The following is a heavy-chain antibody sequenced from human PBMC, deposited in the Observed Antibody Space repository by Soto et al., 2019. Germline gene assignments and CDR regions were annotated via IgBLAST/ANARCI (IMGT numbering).Heavy chain of an antibody. CDR3: ARHGDYVFDY. D-gene: IGHD3-16*01. Sequence: EVQLVESGGDLVQPGGSLRLSCAASGFIFSDSWMDWVRQAPGKGLEWVANIKTDGSSIYYVGSVRGRFTISSDNAKNSVYLQMNGVRADDTAVYYCARHGDYVFDYWGQGTLVTVSS. J-gene: IGHJ4*02. CDR1: GFIFSDSW. CDR2: IKTDGSSI. V-gene: IGHV3-7*02.